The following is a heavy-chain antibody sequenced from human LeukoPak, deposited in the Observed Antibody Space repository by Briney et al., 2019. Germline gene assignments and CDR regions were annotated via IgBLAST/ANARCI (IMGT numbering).Heavy chain of an antibody. CDR1: GFTVSSNY. Sequence: AGGSLRLSCAASGFTVSSNYMSWVRQAPGKGLEWVSVISGSGGTTYYADSVKGRFTISRDNSKNTLYLQMNSLRAEDTAVYYCAKGKDYYDSSGLHDYWGQGTLVTVSS. J-gene: IGHJ4*02. V-gene: IGHV3-23*01. CDR3: AKGKDYYDSSGLHDY. CDR2: ISGSGGTT. D-gene: IGHD3-22*01.